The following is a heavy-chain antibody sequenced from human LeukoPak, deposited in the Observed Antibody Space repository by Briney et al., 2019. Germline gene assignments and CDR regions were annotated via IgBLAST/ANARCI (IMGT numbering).Heavy chain of an antibody. J-gene: IGHJ3*02. Sequence: GGSLRLSCAASGFTFSSYGMHWVRQAPGKGLEWVAVIWYDGSNKYYADSVKGRFTISRDNSKNTLYLQMNSLRAEDTAVYYCARDEEMALEAFDIWGQGTMVTVSS. CDR3: ARDEEMALEAFDI. D-gene: IGHD1-1*01. CDR1: GFTFSSYG. CDR2: IWYDGSNK. V-gene: IGHV3-33*01.